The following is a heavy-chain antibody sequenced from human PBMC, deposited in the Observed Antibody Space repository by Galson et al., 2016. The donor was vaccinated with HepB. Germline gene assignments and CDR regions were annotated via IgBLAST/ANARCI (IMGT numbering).Heavy chain of an antibody. D-gene: IGHD2-2*01. CDR2: ISNNGGST. CDR1: GFTFSSHA. V-gene: IGHV3-64D*06. CDR3: VKDRWRWWDIVVLPAAILDY. Sequence: SLRLSCAASGFTFSSHAMHWVRQAPGKGLEYVSGISNNGGSTYYADSVKGRFTISRDNSKNTLYLQMSSLRAEDTAVYYCVKDRWRWWDIVVLPAAILDYWGQGTLVTVSS. J-gene: IGHJ4*02.